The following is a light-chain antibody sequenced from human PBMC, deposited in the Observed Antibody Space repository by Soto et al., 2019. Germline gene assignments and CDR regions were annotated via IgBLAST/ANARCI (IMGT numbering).Light chain of an antibody. CDR1: QSISSW. V-gene: IGKV1-5*01. J-gene: IGKJ1*01. Sequence: DIQMTQSPSTLSASVGDRVTITCRASQSISSWLAWYQQKPGKAPKLLIYDASSLESGVPSRFSGSGSGTEFTLTISSLQPDDFATYYGQQYNSGWTFGQGTQVEVK. CDR3: QQYNSGWT. CDR2: DAS.